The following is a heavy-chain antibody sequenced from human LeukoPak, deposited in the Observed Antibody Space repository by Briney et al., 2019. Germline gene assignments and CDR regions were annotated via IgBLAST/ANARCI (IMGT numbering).Heavy chain of an antibody. V-gene: IGHV4-34*01. CDR1: GGSFSGYY. CDR2: INHSGST. J-gene: IGHJ4*02. Sequence: PSETLSLTCAVYGGSFSGYYWSWIRQPPGKGLEWIGEINHSGSTNYNPSLKSRVTISVDTSKNQFSLKLSSVTAADTAVYYCARWLQLRRYFDYWGQGTLVTVSS. D-gene: IGHD5-24*01. CDR3: ARWLQLRRYFDY.